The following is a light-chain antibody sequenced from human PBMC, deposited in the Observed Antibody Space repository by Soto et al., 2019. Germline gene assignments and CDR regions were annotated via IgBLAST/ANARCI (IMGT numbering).Light chain of an antibody. V-gene: IGKV4-1*01. CDR3: QQYYRPWT. Sequence: DIVMTQSPDSLAVSLGERATINCKSSQSVFYSSNNKNYLAWYQQKPGQPPKLLIYWASTRESGVPDRFSGSGSGTDFTLPLRRLQAEDVAVYYCQQYYRPWTFGQGTKVEIK. J-gene: IGKJ1*01. CDR2: WAS. CDR1: QSVFYSSNNKNY.